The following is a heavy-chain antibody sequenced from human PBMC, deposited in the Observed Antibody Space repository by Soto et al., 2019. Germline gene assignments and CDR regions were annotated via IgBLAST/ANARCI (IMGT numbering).Heavy chain of an antibody. Sequence: SVKVSCKASGGTFSSYAISWVRQAPGQGLEWMGGIIPIFGTANSAQKFQGRVTITADESTSTAYMELSSLRSEDTAVYYCASSAIITICGVVIPNYYYYGMDVWGQVTTVTVSS. CDR1: GGTFSSYA. D-gene: IGHD3-3*01. J-gene: IGHJ6*01. CDR3: ASSAIITICGVVIPNYYYYGMDV. V-gene: IGHV1-69*13. CDR2: IIPIFGTA.